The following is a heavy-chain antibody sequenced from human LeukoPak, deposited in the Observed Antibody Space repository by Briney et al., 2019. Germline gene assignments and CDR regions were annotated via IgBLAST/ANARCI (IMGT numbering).Heavy chain of an antibody. J-gene: IGHJ4*02. D-gene: IGHD6-13*01. CDR1: GFTFSSYS. Sequence: PGGSLRLSCAASGFTFSSYSMHWVRQAPGKGLEWVAVISYDGSNKYYADSVKGRFTISRDNSKNTLYLQMNSLRAEDTAVYYCARDRGIAAAAQYYLDYWGQGTLVTVSS. CDR3: ARDRGIAAAAQYYLDY. CDR2: ISYDGSNK. V-gene: IGHV3-30-3*01.